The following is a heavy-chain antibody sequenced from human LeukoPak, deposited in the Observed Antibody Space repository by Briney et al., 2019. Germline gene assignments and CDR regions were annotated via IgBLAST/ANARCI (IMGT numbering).Heavy chain of an antibody. D-gene: IGHD6-13*01. CDR1: GGSISSYY. Sequence: SETLSLTCTVSGGSISSYYWSWIRQPPGKGLGWIGYIYYSGSTNYNPSLKSRVTISVDTSKNQFSLKLSSVTAADTAVYYCARHPAAGFDYWGQGTLVTVSS. J-gene: IGHJ4*02. CDR2: IYYSGST. CDR3: ARHPAAGFDY. V-gene: IGHV4-59*08.